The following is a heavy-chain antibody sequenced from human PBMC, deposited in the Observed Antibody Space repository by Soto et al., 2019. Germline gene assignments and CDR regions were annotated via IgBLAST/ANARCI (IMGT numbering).Heavy chain of an antibody. CDR1: GFTFSDYY. J-gene: IGHJ2*01. CDR2: ITSSGSTN. D-gene: IGHD3-10*01. V-gene: IGHV3-11*01. CDR3: ARYYSGSGSYWYFDL. Sequence: QVQLVESGGGLVKPGGSLRLSCAASGFTFSDYYMSWIRQAPGKGLEWVSYITSSGSTNYCADSVRGRFAISRDNAKNLLYLQMNSLRAEDTAVYYCARYYSGSGSYWYFDLWGRGTLVTVSS.